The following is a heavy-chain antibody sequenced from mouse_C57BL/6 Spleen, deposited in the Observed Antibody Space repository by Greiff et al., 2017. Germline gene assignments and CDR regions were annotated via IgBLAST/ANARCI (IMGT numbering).Heavy chain of an antibody. J-gene: IGHJ1*03. CDR1: GFTFSSYT. V-gene: IGHV5-9*01. D-gene: IGHD2-4*01. Sequence: EVKLEESGGGLVKPGGSLKLSCAASGFTFSSYTMSWVRQTPEKRLEWVATISGGGGNTYYPASVQGRFTISRDNAKNTLYLQMSSLRSEDTALYYCARHEGLDWYFDVWGTGTTVTVSS. CDR2: ISGGGGNT. CDR3: ARHEGLDWYFDV.